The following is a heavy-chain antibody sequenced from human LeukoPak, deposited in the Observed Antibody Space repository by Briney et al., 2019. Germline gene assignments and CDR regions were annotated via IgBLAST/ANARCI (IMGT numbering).Heavy chain of an antibody. CDR1: GFTFSSYA. J-gene: IGHJ4*02. Sequence: GGSLRLSCAASGFTFSSYAMHWVRQAPGKGLEWVAVISYDGSNKYYADSVKGRFTISRDNSKNTLYLQMNSLRAEDTAVYYCAREDEQQLVVDYWGQGTLVTVSS. CDR2: ISYDGSNK. D-gene: IGHD6-13*01. CDR3: AREDEQQLVVDY. V-gene: IGHV3-30-3*01.